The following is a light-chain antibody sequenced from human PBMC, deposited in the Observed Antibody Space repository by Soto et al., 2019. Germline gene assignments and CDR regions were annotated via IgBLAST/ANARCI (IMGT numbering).Light chain of an antibody. Sequence: EVVLTQSPATLSVSPGEGVTISCRASQRIGDTLAWYQHKPGQTPRLLIYDTSARATGVPARFSGSRSGPEFTLPINSMQSEDFAIYYCQRYNNWPLTFGGGTKVDIK. CDR3: QRYNNWPLT. J-gene: IGKJ4*01. V-gene: IGKV3-15*01. CDR1: QRIGDT. CDR2: DTS.